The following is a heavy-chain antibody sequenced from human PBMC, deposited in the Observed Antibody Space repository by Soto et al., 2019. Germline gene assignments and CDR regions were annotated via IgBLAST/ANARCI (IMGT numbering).Heavy chain of an antibody. D-gene: IGHD4-17*01. CDR2: IKQDGSEK. CDR3: ARDRDYGDYTDPPSYYYYYYMDV. CDR1: GFTFSSYW. V-gene: IGHV3-7*01. Sequence: GGSLRLSCAASGFTFSSYWMSWVRQAPGKGLEWVANIKQDGSEKYYVDSVKGRFTISRDNAKNSLYLQMNSLRAKDTAVYYCARDRDYGDYTDPPSYYYYYYMDVWGKGTTVTVSS. J-gene: IGHJ6*03.